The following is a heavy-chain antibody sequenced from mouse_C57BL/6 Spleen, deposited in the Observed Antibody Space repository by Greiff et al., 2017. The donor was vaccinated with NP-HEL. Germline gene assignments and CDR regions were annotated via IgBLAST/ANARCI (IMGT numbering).Heavy chain of an antibody. CDR1: GFSLTSYG. CDR3: ASYGNLYYYAMDY. V-gene: IGHV2-2*01. D-gene: IGHD2-1*01. Sequence: QVQLKESGPGLVQPSQSLSITCTVSGFSLTSYGVHWVRQSPGKGLEWLGVIWSGGSTDYNAAFISRLSISKDNSKSQVFFKMNSLQADDTAIYYCASYGNLYYYAMDYWGQGTSVTVSS. CDR2: IWSGGST. J-gene: IGHJ4*01.